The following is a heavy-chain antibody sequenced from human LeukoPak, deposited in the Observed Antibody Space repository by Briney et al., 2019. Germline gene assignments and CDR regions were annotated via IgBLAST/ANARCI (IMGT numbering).Heavy chain of an antibody. V-gene: IGHV3-21*01. Sequence: GGSLRLSCAASGFTFSSYSMNWVRQAPGKGLEWVSSISSSSSYIYYADSVKGRFTISRDNAKNSLYLQMNSLRAEDTAVYYCARVLMYYYDSSGYPYYFDYWGRGTLVTVSS. CDR1: GFTFSSYS. CDR3: ARVLMYYYDSSGYPYYFDY. D-gene: IGHD3-22*01. CDR2: ISSSSSYI. J-gene: IGHJ4*02.